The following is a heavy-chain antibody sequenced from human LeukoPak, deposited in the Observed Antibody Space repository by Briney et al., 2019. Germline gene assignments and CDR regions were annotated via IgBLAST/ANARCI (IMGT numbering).Heavy chain of an antibody. V-gene: IGHV4-38-2*02. J-gene: IGHJ4*02. D-gene: IGHD5-18*01. Sequence: SETLSLTCTVSGFSINNGYYWGWIRQPPGKGLEWIGSIYHSGSTYYNPSLKSRVTISLDTSKNQFSLKLSSVTAADTAVYYCARGGGYSYGLLHYWGQGTLVTVSS. CDR2: IYHSGST. CDR1: GFSINNGYY. CDR3: ARGGGYSYGLLHY.